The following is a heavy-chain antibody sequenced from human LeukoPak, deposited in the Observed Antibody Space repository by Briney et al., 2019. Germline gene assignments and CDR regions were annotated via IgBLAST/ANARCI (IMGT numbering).Heavy chain of an antibody. CDR3: AKGSSRWFGELSDY. J-gene: IGHJ4*02. D-gene: IGHD3-10*01. V-gene: IGHV3-30*18. CDR2: ISYDGSKK. CDR1: GFTFSYYG. Sequence: GGSLRLSCAASGFTFSYYGMHWVRQAPGKGLEWVAVISYDGSKKYYVDSVKGRFTISRDNSKNTLYLQMNSLRAEDTAVYYCAKGSSRWFGELSDYWGQGTLVTVPS.